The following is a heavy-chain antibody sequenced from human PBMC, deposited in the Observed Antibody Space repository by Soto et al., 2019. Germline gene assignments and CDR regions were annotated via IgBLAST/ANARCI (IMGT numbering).Heavy chain of an antibody. Sequence: SGGSLRLSCAASGFMFTAYAMTWVRQAPGKGLEWLSDISGGGGNRYYADSVRGRFTISRDDSKNILYLEMSSLRVDDTAMYYCAKDRAFCTSTNCQYWYLDLWGHGTLVTVSS. J-gene: IGHJ2*01. CDR1: GFMFTAYA. D-gene: IGHD2-2*01. V-gene: IGHV3-23*01. CDR3: AKDRAFCTSTNCQYWYLDL. CDR2: ISGGGGNR.